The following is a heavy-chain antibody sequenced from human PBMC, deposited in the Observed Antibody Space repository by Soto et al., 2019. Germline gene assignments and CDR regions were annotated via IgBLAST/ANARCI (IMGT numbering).Heavy chain of an antibody. CDR2: IFYSGST. CDR3: ARRYSSSLDF. V-gene: IGHV4-59*08. CDR1: GGSISSYC. J-gene: IGHJ4*02. Sequence: ALEILSLTCTVSGGSISSYCWSWIRQPPGKGLEWIGYIFYSGSTNYNPSLKSRVTISVDTSKNQFSLKLSSVTAADTAVYYCARRYSSSLDFWGQGTLVTVSS. D-gene: IGHD6-13*01.